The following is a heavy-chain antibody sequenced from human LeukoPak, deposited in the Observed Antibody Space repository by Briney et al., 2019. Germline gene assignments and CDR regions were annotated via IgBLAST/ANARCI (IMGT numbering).Heavy chain of an antibody. CDR1: GGSFSGYY. V-gene: IGHV4-34*01. J-gene: IGHJ4*02. Sequence: SETLSLTCAVYGGSFSGYYWSWIRQPPGKGLEWIGEINHSGSTNYNPSLKSRVTISVDTSKNQFSLKLSSVTAADTAVYYCARGWMVRGVIIPRPFDYWGQGTLVTVSS. D-gene: IGHD3-10*01. CDR2: INHSGST. CDR3: ARGWMVRGVIIPRPFDY.